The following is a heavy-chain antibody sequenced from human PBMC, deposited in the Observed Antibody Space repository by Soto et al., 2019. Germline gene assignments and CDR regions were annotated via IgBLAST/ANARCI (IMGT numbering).Heavy chain of an antibody. J-gene: IGHJ5*02. CDR3: ARGAEVYGDYEWFHP. CDR1: GFTFSSYA. Sequence: QVQLVESGGGVVQPGRSLRLSCAASGFTFSSYAMHWVRQAPGKGLEWVAVISYDGSNKYYADSVKGRFTISRDNSKNTLYLQMNSLRAEDTAVYYCARGAEVYGDYEWFHPWGQGTLVTVSS. CDR2: ISYDGSNK. D-gene: IGHD4-17*01. V-gene: IGHV3-30-3*01.